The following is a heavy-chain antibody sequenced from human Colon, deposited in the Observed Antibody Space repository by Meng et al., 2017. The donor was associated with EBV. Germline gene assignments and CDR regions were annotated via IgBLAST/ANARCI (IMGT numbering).Heavy chain of an antibody. Sequence: QGQRLQWDAGLLEPSATLSLPGVVYGGPFSGHYWTWIRQTPGKGLEWIGEINHSGSTNYNPSLKSRVTISTDTSKNQFSLKVKSVTAADTAVYFCARLYPPDQWLLTSDTSEYWGQGTLVTVSS. V-gene: IGHV4-34*01. D-gene: IGHD6-19*01. CDR2: INHSGST. CDR1: GGPFSGHY. CDR3: ARLYPPDQWLLTSDTSEY. J-gene: IGHJ4*02.